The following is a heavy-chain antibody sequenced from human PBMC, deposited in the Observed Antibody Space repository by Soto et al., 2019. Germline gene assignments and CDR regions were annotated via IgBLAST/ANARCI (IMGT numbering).Heavy chain of an antibody. CDR3: VRARSTDSRPDY. V-gene: IGHV3-21*01. J-gene: IGHJ4*02. Sequence: GGSLRLSCAASGFTFSLYSMIWVRQAPGKGLEWVTSITSSSSYIYYEDSLKGRFTISRDNAKNSLFLQLDSLRAEDTAVYFCVRARSTDSRPDYWGQGTLVTVSS. CDR2: ITSSSSYI. D-gene: IGHD3-22*01. CDR1: GFTFSLYS.